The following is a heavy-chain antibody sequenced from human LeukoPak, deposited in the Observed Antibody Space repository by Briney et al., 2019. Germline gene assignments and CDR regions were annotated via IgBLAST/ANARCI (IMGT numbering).Heavy chain of an antibody. CDR1: GYTFTSYG. CDR3: ARDKNWKPDY. J-gene: IGHJ4*02. D-gene: IGHD1-1*01. V-gene: IGHV1-18*01. Sequence: ASVKVSCKASGYTFTSYGISWLRQAPGQGLEWMGWISAYNGNTNYAQSLQGRVTMTTDTSTSTAYMELRSLGSDDTAVYYCARDKNWKPDYWGQGTLVTVSS. CDR2: ISAYNGNT.